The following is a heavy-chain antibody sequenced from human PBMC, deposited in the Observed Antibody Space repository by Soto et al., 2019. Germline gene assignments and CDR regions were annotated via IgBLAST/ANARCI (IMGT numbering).Heavy chain of an antibody. Sequence: PXGSLRLSCSASGFTFSRHAIHWVRLTPGRGLEWVLAISRDGSYIYYTDSVKGRFTVSRDNSKNTVFVQMNRLIPDDTALYFCARTRNGGVADSFDYWGQGTRVTVSS. D-gene: IGHD3-3*01. J-gene: IGHJ4*02. CDR2: ISRDGSYI. V-gene: IGHV3-30*04. CDR3: ARTRNGGVADSFDY. CDR1: GFTFSRHA.